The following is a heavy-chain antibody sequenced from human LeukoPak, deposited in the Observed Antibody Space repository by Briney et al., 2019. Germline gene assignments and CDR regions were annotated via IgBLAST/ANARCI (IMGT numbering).Heavy chain of an antibody. D-gene: IGHD1-26*01. CDR1: GFTFSSYL. Sequence: PGGSLRLSRAASGFTFSSYLMSWVRQAPGKGLEWVSAISGSGGSTYYADSVKGRFTISRDNSKNTLYLQMNSLRAEDTAVYYCAKDLWRELLHDYWGQGTLVTVSS. V-gene: IGHV3-23*01. J-gene: IGHJ4*02. CDR2: ISGSGGST. CDR3: AKDLWRELLHDY.